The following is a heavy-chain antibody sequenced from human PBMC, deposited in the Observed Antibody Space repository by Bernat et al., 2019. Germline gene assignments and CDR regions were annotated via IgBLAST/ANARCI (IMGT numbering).Heavy chain of an antibody. J-gene: IGHJ4*02. CDR1: GFTFSGYC. CDR2: IRNGSSAI. Sequence: EVQLVESGGGVVQPGGSLRLSCAGSGFTFSGYCMNWVRQAPGKGLEWIAYIRNGSSAIFYADSVRGRFTISRDDAENSLYLQMNSLRADDTAVYYWARDSGPGSYFDYWGQGTLVTVSS. V-gene: IGHV3-48*04. D-gene: IGHD3-10*01. CDR3: ARDSGPGSYFDY.